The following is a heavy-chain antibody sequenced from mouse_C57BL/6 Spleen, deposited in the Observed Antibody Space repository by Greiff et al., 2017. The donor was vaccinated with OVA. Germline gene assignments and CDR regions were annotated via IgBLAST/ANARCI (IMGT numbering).Heavy chain of an antibody. CDR3: ARDGSSYVFAY. V-gene: IGHV3-6*01. Sequence: EVQLQQSGPGLVKPSQSLSLTCSVTGYSITSGYYWNWIRQFPGNKLEWIGYISYDGSHNYNPSLKNRISITRDTSKNQFFLKLKSVSTEDTATYYCARDGSSYVFAYWGQGTLVTVSA. D-gene: IGHD1-1*01. CDR1: GYSITSGYY. CDR2: ISYDGSH. J-gene: IGHJ3*01.